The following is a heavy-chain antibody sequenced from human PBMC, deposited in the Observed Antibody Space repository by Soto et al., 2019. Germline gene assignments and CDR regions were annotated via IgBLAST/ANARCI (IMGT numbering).Heavy chain of an antibody. CDR3: ATAPDSGYDLRIDPDYYGMDV. Sequence: ASVKVSCKVSGYTLTELSMHWVRQAPGKGLEWMGGFDPEDGETIYAQKFQGRVTMTEDTSTDTAYMELSSLRSEDTAVYYCATAPDSGYDLRIDPDYYGMDVWGQGTTVTVS. CDR1: GYTLTELS. V-gene: IGHV1-24*01. J-gene: IGHJ6*02. CDR2: FDPEDGET. D-gene: IGHD5-12*01.